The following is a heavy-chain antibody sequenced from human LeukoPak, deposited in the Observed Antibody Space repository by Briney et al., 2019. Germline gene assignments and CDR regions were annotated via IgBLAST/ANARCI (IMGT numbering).Heavy chain of an antibody. J-gene: IGHJ4*02. CDR2: SNWNGGST. Sequence: GGSLRLSCAASGFTFDDYGMSWVRQAPGKGLEWVSGSNWNGGSTGYAESVKGRFTISRDHAKNSLYLQMNSLRAEDTALYYCARAGGSGSSTPDYWGQGTLVTVSS. V-gene: IGHV3-20*04. D-gene: IGHD3-10*01. CDR1: GFTFDDYG. CDR3: ARAGGSGSSTPDY.